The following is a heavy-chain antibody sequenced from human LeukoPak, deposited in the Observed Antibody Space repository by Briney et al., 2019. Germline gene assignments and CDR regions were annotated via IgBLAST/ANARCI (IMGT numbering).Heavy chain of an antibody. CDR1: GGTFSSYA. D-gene: IGHD6-13*01. V-gene: IGHV1-69*13. J-gene: IGHJ6*03. Sequence: GASVKVSCKASGGTFSSYAISWVRQAPGQGLEWMGGVVPIFGTANYAQKFQGRVTITADESTSTAYMELSSLRSEDTAVYYCARCSQQLVPWSCYMDVWGKGTTVTISS. CDR2: VVPIFGTA. CDR3: ARCSQQLVPWSCYMDV.